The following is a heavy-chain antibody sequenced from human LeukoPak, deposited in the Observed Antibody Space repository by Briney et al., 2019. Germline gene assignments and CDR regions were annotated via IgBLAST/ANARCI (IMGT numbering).Heavy chain of an antibody. CDR1: GFTFSSYG. J-gene: IGHJ5*02. CDR3: AKVDYYDSSGNYPNWFDP. Sequence: GGSLRLSCAASGFTFSSYGMHWVRQAPGKGLEWVAVISYDGSNKYYADSVKGRFTISRDNSKNTLYLQMNSLRAEDTAVYYCAKVDYYDSSGNYPNWFDPWGQGTLVTVSS. V-gene: IGHV3-30*18. D-gene: IGHD3-22*01. CDR2: ISYDGSNK.